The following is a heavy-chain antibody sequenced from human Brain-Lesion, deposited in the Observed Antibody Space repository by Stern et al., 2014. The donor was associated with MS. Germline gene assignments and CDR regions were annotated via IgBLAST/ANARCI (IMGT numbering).Heavy chain of an antibody. V-gene: IGHV3-74*01. CDR2: INGDGSRT. CDR1: VFTFSTYW. D-gene: IGHD5-18*01. Sequence: VQLVASGGDLVQPGGSLRRSCTASVFTFSTYWMHWVRQAPGKGLVWVSRINGDGSRTSYADSVKGRFTISRDNAKNTLYVQMNSLRVEDTAVYYCARAHVDTWDWFDPWGQGTLVTVSS. J-gene: IGHJ5*02. CDR3: ARAHVDTWDWFDP.